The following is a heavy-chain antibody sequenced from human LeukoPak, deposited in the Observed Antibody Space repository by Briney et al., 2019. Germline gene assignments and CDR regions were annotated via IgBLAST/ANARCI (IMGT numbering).Heavy chain of an antibody. D-gene: IGHD6-13*01. J-gene: IGHJ6*02. Sequence: GGSLRLSCAASGFTVSSNYMSWVRQAPGKGLEWVSVIYSGGSTYYADSVKGRFTISRDNSKNTLYLQMNSLRAEDTAVYYCARDLRRTYSSSWSHPWGMDVWGQGTTVTVSS. CDR2: IYSGGST. CDR1: GFTVSSNY. CDR3: ARDLRRTYSSSWSHPWGMDV. V-gene: IGHV3-66*01.